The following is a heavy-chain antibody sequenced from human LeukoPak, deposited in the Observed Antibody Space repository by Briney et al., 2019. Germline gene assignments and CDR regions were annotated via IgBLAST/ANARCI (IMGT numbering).Heavy chain of an antibody. CDR1: GFTFSSYA. Sequence: PGASLRLSCAASGFTFSSYAMSCVRQAPGKGLEWVSAISGSGGSTYYADSVKGRFTISRDNSKNTLYLQMNSLRAEDTAVYYCAKGRRELLWFGELSFDPWGQGTLVTVSS. J-gene: IGHJ5*02. D-gene: IGHD3-10*01. V-gene: IGHV3-23*01. CDR2: ISGSGGST. CDR3: AKGRRELLWFGELSFDP.